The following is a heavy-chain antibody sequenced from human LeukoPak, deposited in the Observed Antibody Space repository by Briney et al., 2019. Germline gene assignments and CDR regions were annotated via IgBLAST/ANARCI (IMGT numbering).Heavy chain of an antibody. V-gene: IGHV3-21*01. D-gene: IGHD3-10*01. Sequence: GGSLRLSCAASGFTFSSYSMNWVRQAPGKGLEWVSSISSSSSYIYYADSVKGRFTISRDNAKNSLYLQMNSLRAEDTAVYYCARDSGEFPFDAFDIWGQGTMVTVSS. CDR3: ARDSGEFPFDAFDI. J-gene: IGHJ3*02. CDR2: ISSSSSYI. CDR1: GFTFSSYS.